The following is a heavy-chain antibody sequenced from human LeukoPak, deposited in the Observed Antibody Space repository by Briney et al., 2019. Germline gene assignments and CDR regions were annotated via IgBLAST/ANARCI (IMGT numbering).Heavy chain of an antibody. J-gene: IGHJ4*02. D-gene: IGHD6-19*01. CDR2: ISSGSGTI. CDR1: GSTFCYYG. CDR3: ARVASAWADDY. Sequence: GGSLRLSCAASGSTFCYYGMNWVRQAPGKGLEWISYISSGSGTIYYAGSVKGRFSISRDDAKSSLYLQVNSLRVEDTAVYYCARVASAWADDYWGQGALVTVSS. V-gene: IGHV3-48*01.